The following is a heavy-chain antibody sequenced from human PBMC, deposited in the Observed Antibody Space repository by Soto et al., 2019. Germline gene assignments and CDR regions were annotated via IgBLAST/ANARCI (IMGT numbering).Heavy chain of an antibody. D-gene: IGHD1-20*01. V-gene: IGHV3-7*01. CDR3: VGAGLNWSDFEY. Sequence: DVELVESGGGLVQPGGSLRLSCAASPFIFNTYWMTWVRQAPGKGLEWVANIKSDGSETHYLDSVKGRFTISRDNAKNALYLQMNSLRVEDTAVYYCVGAGLNWSDFEYWGQGTLVTVSS. CDR1: PFIFNTYW. J-gene: IGHJ4*02. CDR2: IKSDGSET.